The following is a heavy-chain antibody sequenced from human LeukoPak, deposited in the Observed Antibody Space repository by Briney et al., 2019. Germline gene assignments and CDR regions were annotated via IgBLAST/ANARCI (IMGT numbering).Heavy chain of an antibody. CDR1: GGSVSSSGYY. CDR3: ARVTYYYDSSGHYFDY. D-gene: IGHD3-22*01. CDR2: IYYYGST. Sequence: SETLSLTCTVSGGSVSSSGYYWGWIRQTPGKGLEWIGSIYYYGSTYNNPSLKSRVTISVDTSKNQFSLKLSPVTAADTAVYYCARVTYYYDSSGHYFDYWGQGTLVTVSS. V-gene: IGHV4-39*01. J-gene: IGHJ4*02.